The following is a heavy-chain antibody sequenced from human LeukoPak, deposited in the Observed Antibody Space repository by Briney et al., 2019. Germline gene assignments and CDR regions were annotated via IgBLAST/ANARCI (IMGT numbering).Heavy chain of an antibody. V-gene: IGHV4-59*11. CDR3: ARLLDNDISGDPDTFDV. CDR1: GGSLSGHY. D-gene: IGHD3-22*01. Sequence: SETLSLTCTVSGGSLSGHYWSWIRQTPGKRLEWIGYVSYTWRTKYNPSLQSRVTISIDTSKSQFSLKLTSVTSADTAVYSCARLLDNDISGDPDTFDVWGQGTTVIVSS. J-gene: IGHJ3*01. CDR2: VSYTWRT.